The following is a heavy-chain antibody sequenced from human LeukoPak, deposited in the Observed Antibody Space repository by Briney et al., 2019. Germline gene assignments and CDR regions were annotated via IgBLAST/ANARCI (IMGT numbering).Heavy chain of an antibody. Sequence: SETLSLTCTVSGGSISSYFWSWIRQPPGKGLEWIGYISYSGSTNYNPSLKSRVTISVDTSKSQFSLKLSSVTAADTAVYYCARGMDYYGSGSLWWFDPWGQGTLVTVSS. V-gene: IGHV4-59*01. CDR2: ISYSGST. CDR1: GGSISSYF. J-gene: IGHJ5*02. CDR3: ARGMDYYGSGSLWWFDP. D-gene: IGHD3-10*01.